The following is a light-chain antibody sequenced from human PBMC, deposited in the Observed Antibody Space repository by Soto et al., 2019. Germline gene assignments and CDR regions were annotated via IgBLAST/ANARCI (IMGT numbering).Light chain of an antibody. CDR2: EVS. Sequence: QSALTQPASVSGSPGQSITISCTGTSSDVGGYNYVSWYQQHPGKAPKLMIYEVSNRPSGVSNRFSGSKSGNTASLTISGLQAEDKADYYCSSYTSSSTGVFGTGTKVTVL. CDR3: SSYTSSSTGV. J-gene: IGLJ1*01. CDR1: SSDVGGYNY. V-gene: IGLV2-14*01.